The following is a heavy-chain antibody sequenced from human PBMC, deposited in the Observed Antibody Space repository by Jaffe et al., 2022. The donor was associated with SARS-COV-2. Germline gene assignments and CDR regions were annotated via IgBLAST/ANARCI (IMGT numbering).Heavy chain of an antibody. D-gene: IGHD3-10*01. CDR2: ISSSSSYI. CDR1: GFTFSSYS. Sequence: EVQLVESGGGLVKPGGSLRLSCAASGFTFSSYSMNWVRQAPGKGLEWVSSISSSSSYIYYADSVKGRFTISRDNAKNSLYLQMNSLRAEDTAVYYCARKWFGESYYFDYWGQGTLVTVSS. V-gene: IGHV3-21*01. CDR3: ARKWFGESYYFDY. J-gene: IGHJ4*02.